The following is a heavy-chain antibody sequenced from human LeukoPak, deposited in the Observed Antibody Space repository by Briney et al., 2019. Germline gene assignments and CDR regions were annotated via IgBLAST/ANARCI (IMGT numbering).Heavy chain of an antibody. J-gene: IGHJ4*02. CDR1: GFTFTNYG. Sequence: GGSLGLSCTTSGFTFTNYGINWVRQAPGKGLEWVAAIWYDGSKTSYTDSVKGRFTVSRDISKNTVYLQMNGLKAEDTAVYYCARDDCSTTPCYAYWGQGTLVTVSS. D-gene: IGHD2-2*01. CDR3: ARDDCSTTPCYAY. V-gene: IGHV3-33*01. CDR2: IWYDGSKT.